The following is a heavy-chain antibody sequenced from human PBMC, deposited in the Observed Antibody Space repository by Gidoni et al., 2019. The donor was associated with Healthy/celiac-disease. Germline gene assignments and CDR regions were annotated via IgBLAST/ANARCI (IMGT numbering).Heavy chain of an antibody. D-gene: IGHD3-22*01. CDR3: ARDHGYYDSSGYDY. V-gene: IGHV1-18*01. CDR1: GYTFTRYG. CDR2: IRAYNGNT. Sequence: QVQLVQSGAEVQKPASSVQASCMSSGYTFTRYGISWVRQAPGQGLEWRGWIRAYNGNTNYAQKLQGRVTMTTDTSTSTAYMELRSLRSDDTAVYYCARDHGYYDSSGYDYWGQGTLVTVSS. J-gene: IGHJ4*02.